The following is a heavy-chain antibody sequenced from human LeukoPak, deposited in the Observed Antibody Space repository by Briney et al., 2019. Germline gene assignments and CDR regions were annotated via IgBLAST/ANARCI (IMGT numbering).Heavy chain of an antibody. CDR2: ISSSSSTI. Sequence: GGSLRLSCAASGFPFSRYSMNWVRQAPGKGLEWVSYISSSSSTIYYADSVKGRFTISRDNAKNSLYLQMNSLRAEDTAVYYCARPFYGSGKHWDQGTLVTVSS. D-gene: IGHD3-10*01. CDR1: GFPFSRYS. V-gene: IGHV3-48*01. CDR3: ARPFYGSGKH. J-gene: IGHJ4*02.